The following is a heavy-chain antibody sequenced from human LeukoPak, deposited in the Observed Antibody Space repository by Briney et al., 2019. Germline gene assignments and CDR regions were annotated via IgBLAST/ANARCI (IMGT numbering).Heavy chain of an antibody. CDR2: VKSKADDGTT. CDR3: ATEGGSGRYYCDDAFDM. Sequence: PGGSLRLSCEASGFSFTNTWMSWVRQAPGKGLEWVGRVKSKADDGTTDYAAPVQGRFTISRDDSKNTLSLQMNSLKTEDTAVYYCATEGGSGRYYCDDAFDMWGQGTMVTVSS. CDR1: GFSFTNTW. D-gene: IGHD3-10*01. J-gene: IGHJ3*02. V-gene: IGHV3-15*01.